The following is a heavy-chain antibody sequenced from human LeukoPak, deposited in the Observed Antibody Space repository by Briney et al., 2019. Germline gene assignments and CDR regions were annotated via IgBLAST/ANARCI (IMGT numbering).Heavy chain of an antibody. CDR3: ARERGFNYFDY. V-gene: IGHV3-74*01. J-gene: IGHJ4*02. Sequence: GGSLRLSCAASGFTFSTYRMHWVRHAPGKGLVWVSLINTDGSSTTYADSVKGRFTISRDNAKNTLYLQMNSLRAEDTAVYYCARERGFNYFDYWGQGTLVTVSS. CDR1: GFTFSTYR. CDR2: INTDGSST. D-gene: IGHD3-10*01.